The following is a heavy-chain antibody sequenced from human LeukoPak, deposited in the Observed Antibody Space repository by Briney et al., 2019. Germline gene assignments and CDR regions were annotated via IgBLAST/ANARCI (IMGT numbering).Heavy chain of an antibody. J-gene: IGHJ4*02. V-gene: IGHV1-8*01. Sequence: ASVKVSCKASGYTFTSYDIDWVRQATGQGLEWMGWMNPTSGNTGYAQKFQGRVTMTRNTSISTAYMELSSLRSEDTAVYYCASPWGAVAGIDYWGQGTLVTVSS. CDR1: GYTFTSYD. D-gene: IGHD6-19*01. CDR3: ASPWGAVAGIDY. CDR2: MNPTSGNT.